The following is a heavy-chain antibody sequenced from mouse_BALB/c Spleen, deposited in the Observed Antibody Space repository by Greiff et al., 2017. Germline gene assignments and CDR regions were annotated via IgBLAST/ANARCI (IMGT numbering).Heavy chain of an antibody. CDR2: IYPGDGDT. J-gene: IGHJ2*01. D-gene: IGHD1-2*01. CDR1: GYAFSSYW. V-gene: IGHV1-80*01. CDR3: ARGPTAKYFDY. Sequence: VQLQQSGAELVRPGSSVKISCKASGYAFSSYWMNWVKQRPGQGLEWIGQIYPGDGDTNYNGKFKGKATLTADKSSSTAYMLLSSLTSEDSAVYFCARGPTAKYFDYWGQGTTLTVSS.